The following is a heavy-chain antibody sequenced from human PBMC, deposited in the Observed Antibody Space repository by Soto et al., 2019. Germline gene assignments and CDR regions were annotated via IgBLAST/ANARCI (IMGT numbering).Heavy chain of an antibody. V-gene: IGHV3-30*04. CDR2: ISYDGGIK. CDR3: ARSVGIGVEFGWDV. CDR1: GFTFSTHA. J-gene: IGHJ6*02. Sequence: VELLESGGGVVQPGRFLRLSCAASGFTFSTHAMHWVRQAPGKGLEWVASISYDGGIKYYADSVKGRFNISRDNSRNALFLQMNSLRPEDTAMYYCARSVGIGVEFGWDVWGQGTTVTVSS. D-gene: IGHD3-3*01.